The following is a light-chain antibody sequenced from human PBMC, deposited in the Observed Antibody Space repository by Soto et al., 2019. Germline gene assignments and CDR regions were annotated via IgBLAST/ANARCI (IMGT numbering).Light chain of an antibody. CDR3: EAWDDSLNGPV. J-gene: IGLJ3*02. CDR2: SDN. Sequence: QSVLTQPPSASATPGQRVTISCSGSDSNVGINFVNWYQQVPGTAPKLVIFSDNQRPSGVPARFSGSKSGTSASLAISGLQSDDEADYYCEAWDDSLNGPVFGGGTKLTVL. CDR1: DSNVGINF. V-gene: IGLV1-44*01.